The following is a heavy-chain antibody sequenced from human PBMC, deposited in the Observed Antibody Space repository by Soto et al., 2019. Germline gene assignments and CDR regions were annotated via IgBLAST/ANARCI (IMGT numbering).Heavy chain of an antibody. D-gene: IGHD3-3*01. CDR2: ISGSGGST. J-gene: IGHJ4*02. V-gene: IGHV3-23*01. CDR3: AKDPDYDFWSGYPNFDY. CDR1: GFTFSSYA. Sequence: LRLSCAASGFTFSSYAMSWVRQAPGKGLEWVSAISGSGGSTYYADSVKGRFTISRDNSKNTLYLQMNSLRAEDTAVYYCAKDPDYDFWSGYPNFDYWGQGTLVTVSS.